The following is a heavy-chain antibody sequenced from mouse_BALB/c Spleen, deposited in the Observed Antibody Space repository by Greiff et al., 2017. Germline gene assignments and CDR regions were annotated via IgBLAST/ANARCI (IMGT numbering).Heavy chain of an antibody. V-gene: IGHV5-6-4*01. J-gene: IGHJ2*01. CDR2: ISSGGSYT. CDR3: TREGPDYFDY. Sequence: EVQLVESGGGLVKPGGSLKLSCAASGFTFSSYTMSWVRQTPEKRLEWVATISSGGSYTYYPDSVKGRFTISRDNAKNTLYLQMSSLKSEDTAMYYCTREGPDYFDYWGQGTTLIVSS. CDR1: GFTFSSYT. D-gene: IGHD3-3*01.